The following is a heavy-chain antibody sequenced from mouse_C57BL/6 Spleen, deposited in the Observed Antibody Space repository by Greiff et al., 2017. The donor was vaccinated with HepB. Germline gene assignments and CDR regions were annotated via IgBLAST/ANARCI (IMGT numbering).Heavy chain of an antibody. J-gene: IGHJ2*01. V-gene: IGHV1-82*01. CDR1: GYAFSSSW. CDR2: IYPGDGDT. CDR3: ARRVREYYFDY. Sequence: VQLQESGPELVKPGASVKISCKASGYAFSSSWMNWVKQRPGKGLEWIGRIYPGDGDTNYNGKFKGKATLTADKSSSTAYMQLSSLTSEDSAVYFCARRVREYYFDYWGQGTTLTVSS. D-gene: IGHD2-1*01.